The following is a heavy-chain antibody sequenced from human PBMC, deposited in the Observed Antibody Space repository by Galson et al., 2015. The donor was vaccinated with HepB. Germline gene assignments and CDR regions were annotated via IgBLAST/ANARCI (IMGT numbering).Heavy chain of an antibody. J-gene: IGHJ4*02. CDR1: GFTFSSYW. V-gene: IGHV3-11*01. D-gene: IGHD3-22*01. CDR2: ISSSGSTI. Sequence: SLRLSCAASGFTFSSYWMSWIRQAPGKGLEWVSYISSSGSTIYYADSVKGRFTISRDNAKNSLYLQMNSLRAEDTAVYYCARDGADFTYYYDSSGYYAGTPIDYWGQGTLVTVSS. CDR3: ARDGADFTYYYDSSGYYAGTPIDY.